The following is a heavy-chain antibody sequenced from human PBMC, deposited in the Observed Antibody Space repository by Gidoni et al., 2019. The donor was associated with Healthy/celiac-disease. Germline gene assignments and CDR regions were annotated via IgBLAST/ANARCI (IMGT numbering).Heavy chain of an antibody. CDR1: GGSFSGYY. Sequence: QVQLQQWGAGLLKPSETLSLTCAVYGGSFSGYYWSWIRQPPGKGLEWIGEINHSGSTNYNPSLKSRVTISVDTSKNQFSLKLSSVTAADTAVYYCARMHCSSTSCRWGYYYYGMDVWGQGTTVTVSS. J-gene: IGHJ6*02. CDR2: INHSGST. V-gene: IGHV4-34*01. CDR3: ARMHCSSTSCRWGYYYYGMDV. D-gene: IGHD2-2*01.